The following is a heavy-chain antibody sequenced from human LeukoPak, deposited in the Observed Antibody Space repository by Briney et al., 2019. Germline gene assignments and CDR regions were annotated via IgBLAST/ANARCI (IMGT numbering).Heavy chain of an antibody. CDR1: GGSISSGGYY. J-gene: IGHJ4*02. D-gene: IGHD3-10*01. V-gene: IGHV4-30-2*03. CDR3: ARQRNGAGSFIYYYFDY. Sequence: SQTLSLTCTVSGGSISSGGYYWSWIRQPPGKGLEWIGYIYHSGSTYYNPSLKSRVTISVDTSKNQFSLKLSSVTAADTAVYYCARQRNGAGSFIYYYFDYWGQGTLVTVSS. CDR2: IYHSGST.